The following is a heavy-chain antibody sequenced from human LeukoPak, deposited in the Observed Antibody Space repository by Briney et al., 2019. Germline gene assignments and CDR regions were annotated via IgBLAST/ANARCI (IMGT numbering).Heavy chain of an antibody. CDR1: GFTFSTYS. V-gene: IGHV3-21*01. CDR3: ARESGYSYAYDY. J-gene: IGHJ4*02. CDR2: ISSSSSNI. D-gene: IGHD5-18*01. Sequence: GGSPRLSCAASGFTFSTYSMNWVRQAPGNGLEWVTSISSSSSNIYYADSVKGRFTISRDNAKNSLYLQMNSLRAEDTAVYYCARESGYSYAYDYWGQGTLVTVSS.